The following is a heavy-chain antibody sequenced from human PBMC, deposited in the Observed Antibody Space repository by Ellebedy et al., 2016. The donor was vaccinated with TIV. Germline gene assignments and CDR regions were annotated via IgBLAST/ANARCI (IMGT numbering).Heavy chain of an antibody. CDR3: ARSEAVAGTNAFDI. CDR2: IYYSGSA. D-gene: IGHD6-19*01. CDR1: GGSISTYY. J-gene: IGHJ3*02. V-gene: IGHV4-59*12. Sequence: SETLSLTXTVSGGSISTYYWSWIRQFPGKGLEWMGYIYYSGSATYNPSLKSRVTMSVDTSKNQFSLKLSSVTAADTAVYYCARSEAVAGTNAFDIWGQGTMVTVSS.